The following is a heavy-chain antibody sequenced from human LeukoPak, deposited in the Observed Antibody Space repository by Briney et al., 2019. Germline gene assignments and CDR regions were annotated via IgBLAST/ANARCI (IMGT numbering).Heavy chain of an antibody. CDR3: ARQDVGDY. Sequence: GESLRLSCAASGFTFAAYTMTWVRQAPGKGLEWVSSISSSSSYIYYADSVKGRFTISRDNAKNSLYLQMNSLRAEDTAVYYCARQDVGDYWGQGTLVTVSS. CDR2: ISSSSSYI. V-gene: IGHV3-21*01. J-gene: IGHJ4*02. CDR1: GFTFAAYT. D-gene: IGHD1-26*01.